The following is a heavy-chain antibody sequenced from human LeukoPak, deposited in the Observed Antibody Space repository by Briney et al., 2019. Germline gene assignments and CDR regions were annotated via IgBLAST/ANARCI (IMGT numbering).Heavy chain of an antibody. D-gene: IGHD2-2*01. CDR3: ARVKARGSSCSACANGFDS. J-gene: IGHJ4*02. V-gene: IGHV3-74*01. Sequence: PGGSLRLSCEASGFAFSSYGMNWVRQAPGMGLVGVSRINPDGSGTSYADSVRGRFTISRDNAKNTLYLQMNSLRAEDTAVYYCARVKARGSSCSACANGFDSWGQGTLVTVSS. CDR2: INPDGSGT. CDR1: GFAFSSYG.